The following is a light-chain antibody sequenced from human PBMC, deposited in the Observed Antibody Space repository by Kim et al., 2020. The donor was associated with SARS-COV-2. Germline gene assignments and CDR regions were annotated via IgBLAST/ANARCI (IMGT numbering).Light chain of an antibody. J-gene: IGLJ2*01. Sequence: VSPGQTASLTCSGDKLGDKYAYWYQQKPVQSPVLVIYQDSRRPSGIPERFSGSNSGNTATLTISGTQAMDEADYYCQAWDSSTVVFGGGTQLTVL. CDR1: KLGDKY. CDR2: QDS. CDR3: QAWDSSTVV. V-gene: IGLV3-1*01.